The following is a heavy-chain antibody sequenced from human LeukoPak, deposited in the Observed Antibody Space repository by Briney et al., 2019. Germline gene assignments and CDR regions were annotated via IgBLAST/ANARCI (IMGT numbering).Heavy chain of an antibody. V-gene: IGHV3-7*01. CDR2: IKHDGSEK. CDR1: GFIFTNYF. J-gene: IGHJ4*02. CDR3: ATDRGWRTSGYYLYYFEY. D-gene: IGHD3-3*01. Sequence: GGSLRLSCEASGFIFTNYFMSWVRQAPGKGREWVASIKHDGSEKYYVVSVRGRFTISRDNTMNSLYLQMSSLRAEDTAVYYCATDRGWRTSGYYLYYFEYWGQGTLVTYSS.